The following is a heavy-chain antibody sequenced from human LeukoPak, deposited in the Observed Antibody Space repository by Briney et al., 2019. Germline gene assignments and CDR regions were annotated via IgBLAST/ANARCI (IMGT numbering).Heavy chain of an antibody. D-gene: IGHD1-26*01. Sequence: PSETLSLTCAVSGYSISSGYYWGWIRQPPGKGLEWIGYIYYSGSTNYNPSLKSRVTTSVDTSKNQFSLKLSSVTAADTAVYYCAREEGGSYFTWFDPWGQGTLVTVSS. CDR2: IYYSGST. V-gene: IGHV4-38-2*02. CDR3: AREEGGSYFTWFDP. CDR1: GYSISSGYY. J-gene: IGHJ5*02.